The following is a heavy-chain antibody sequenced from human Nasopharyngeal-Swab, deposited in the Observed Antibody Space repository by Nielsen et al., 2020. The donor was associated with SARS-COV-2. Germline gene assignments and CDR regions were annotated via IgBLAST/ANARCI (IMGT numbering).Heavy chain of an antibody. CDR1: GGSISSSTYY. CDR3: ATMTAGGFDI. D-gene: IGHD2-21*02. CDR2: IYYSGNT. V-gene: IGHV4-39*07. J-gene: IGHJ3*02. Sequence: SETLSLTCTVSGGSISSSTYYWGWIRQPPGKGLEWIGNIYYSGNTNYNPSLKSRVTISVATSKNQFSLRLSSVTAADTAVYYCATMTAGGFDIWGQGTMVTVSS.